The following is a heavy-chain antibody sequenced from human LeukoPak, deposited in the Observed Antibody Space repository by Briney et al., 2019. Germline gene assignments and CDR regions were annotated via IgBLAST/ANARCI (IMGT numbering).Heavy chain of an antibody. J-gene: IGHJ3*02. Sequence: GGSLRLSCAASGFTFSTYSMSWVRQAPGKGLEWVSSISGSSSHIYYADPVKGRFTISRHNSKNTLYLQMNSLRAEDTAVYYCARDQSQGFDAFDIWGQGTMVTVSS. CDR1: GFTFSTYS. V-gene: IGHV3-21*04. CDR3: ARDQSQGFDAFDI. CDR2: ISGSSSHI.